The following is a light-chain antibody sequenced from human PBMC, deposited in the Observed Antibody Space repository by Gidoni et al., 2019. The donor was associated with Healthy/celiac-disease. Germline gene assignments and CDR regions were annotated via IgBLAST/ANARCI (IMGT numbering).Light chain of an antibody. V-gene: IGKV3-20*01. CDR1: QSVSSSY. CDR2: GAS. CDR3: QQYGSSPGLT. Sequence: EIVLTQSPGPLSVSPGERATLSCRASQSVSSSYLAWYQQKPGQAPRLLIYGASSRATGIPDRFSGSGSGTDFTLTISRLEPEDFAVYYCQQYGSSPGLTFGGGTKVEIK. J-gene: IGKJ4*01.